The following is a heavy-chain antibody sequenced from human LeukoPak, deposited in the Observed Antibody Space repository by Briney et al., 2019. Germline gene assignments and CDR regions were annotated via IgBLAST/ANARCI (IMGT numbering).Heavy chain of an antibody. CDR3: ARYGDSDY. J-gene: IGHJ4*02. CDR2: IIPILGIA. V-gene: IGHV1-69*04. CDR1: GGTFSSYA. D-gene: IGHD4-17*01. Sequence: EASVKVSCKASGGTFSSYAISWVRQAPGQGLEWMGRIIPILGIANYAQKLQGRVTMTTDTSTSTAYMELRSLRSDDTAVYYCARYGDSDYWGQGTLVTVSS.